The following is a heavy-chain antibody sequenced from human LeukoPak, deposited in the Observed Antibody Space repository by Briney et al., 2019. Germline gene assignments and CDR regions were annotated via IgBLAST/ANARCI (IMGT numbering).Heavy chain of an antibody. V-gene: IGHV1-8*01. D-gene: IGHD3-3*01. Sequence: GASVKVSCKASGYTFTSYDINWVRRATGQGLEWMGWMNPNSGNTGYAQKFQGRVTMTRNTSISTAYMELSSLRSEDTAVYYCAGGFSYDFRPYDYWGQGTLVTVSS. CDR3: AGGFSYDFRPYDY. CDR2: MNPNSGNT. CDR1: GYTFTSYD. J-gene: IGHJ4*02.